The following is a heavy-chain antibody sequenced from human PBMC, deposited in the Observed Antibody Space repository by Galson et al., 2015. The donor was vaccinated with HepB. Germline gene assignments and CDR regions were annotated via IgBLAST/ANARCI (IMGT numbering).Heavy chain of an antibody. CDR1: GYTFTSYD. Sequence: SVKVSCKASGYTFTSYDINWVRQATGQGLEWMGWINPNRGNTGSVQKFQGRVTMTRDTSIRAAYLELSSLTSEDTAVYYCARGVPGGSGTYYFDHWGQGTLVTVSS. J-gene: IGHJ4*02. CDR2: INPNRGNT. D-gene: IGHD6-25*01. V-gene: IGHV1-8*01. CDR3: ARGVPGGSGTYYFDH.